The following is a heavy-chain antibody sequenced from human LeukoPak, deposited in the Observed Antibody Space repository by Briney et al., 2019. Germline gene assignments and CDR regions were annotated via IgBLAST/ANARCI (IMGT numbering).Heavy chain of an antibody. D-gene: IGHD6-13*01. J-gene: IGHJ3*02. CDR1: GFTFSSYA. V-gene: IGHV3-23*01. CDR3: AKDITGQQLDLGDAFDI. CDR2: ISGSGGST. Sequence: PGGSLRLSCAASGFTFSSYAMSWVRQAPGKGLEWVSAISGSGGSTYYADSVKGRFTISRDNSKNTLYLQMNSLRAEDTAVYYCAKDITGQQLDLGDAFDIWGQGTMVTVSS.